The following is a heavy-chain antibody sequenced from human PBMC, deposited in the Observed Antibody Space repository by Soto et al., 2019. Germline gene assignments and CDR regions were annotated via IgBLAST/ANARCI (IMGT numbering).Heavy chain of an antibody. V-gene: IGHV3-23*01. CDR3: AKDRLGTIFGRLDY. D-gene: IGHD3-3*01. Sequence: EVQLLESGGGLVQPGGSLRLSCAASGFTFSSYAMSWVRQAPGKGLEWVSAISGSGGSTCYADSVKGRFTISRDNSKNTLYLQMNSLRAEDTAVYYCAKDRLGTIFGRLDYWGQGTLVTVSS. CDR2: ISGSGGST. J-gene: IGHJ4*02. CDR1: GFTFSSYA.